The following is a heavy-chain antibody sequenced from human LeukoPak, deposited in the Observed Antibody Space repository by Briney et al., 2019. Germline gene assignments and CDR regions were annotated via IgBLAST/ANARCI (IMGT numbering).Heavy chain of an antibody. D-gene: IGHD6-13*01. J-gene: IGHJ4*02. CDR1: GYTFTSYY. CDR2: INPGGGST. Sequence: ASVKVSCKASGYTFTSYYMHWVRQAPGQGLEWMGIINPGGGSTSYAQKFQGRVTMTRDMSTSTVYMELSSLRSEDTAVYYCARALALPYSSSWYVRQTFFDYWGQGTLVTVSS. V-gene: IGHV1-46*01. CDR3: ARALALPYSSSWYVRQTFFDY.